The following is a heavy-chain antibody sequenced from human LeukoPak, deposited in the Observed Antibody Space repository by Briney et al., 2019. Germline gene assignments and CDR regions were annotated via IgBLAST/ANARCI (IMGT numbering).Heavy chain of an antibody. Sequence: PGGSLRLSCAASGFTFSSYGMHWVRQAPGKGLEWVAFIRYDGSNKYYADSVKGRFTISRDNSKNTLYLQMNSLRAEDTAVYYCARDRPYCSSTSCTNRWGQGTLVTVSS. D-gene: IGHD2-2*01. V-gene: IGHV3-30*02. CDR3: ARDRPYCSSTSCTNR. CDR1: GFTFSSYG. CDR2: IRYDGSNK. J-gene: IGHJ5*02.